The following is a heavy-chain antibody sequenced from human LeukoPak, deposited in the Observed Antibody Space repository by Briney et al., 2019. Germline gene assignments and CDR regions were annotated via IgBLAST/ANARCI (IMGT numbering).Heavy chain of an antibody. CDR2: IYSGGST. J-gene: IGHJ6*03. CDR1: GFTVSSNS. V-gene: IGHV3-53*01. CDR3: ARGSYDFWRGYHYMDV. Sequence: PGGSLRLSCAASGFTVSSNSMSWVRQAPGKGLEWVSVIYSGGSTYYADSVKGRFTISRDNSKNTLYLQMNSLRAEDTAVYYCARGSYDFWRGYHYMDVWGKGTTVTVSS. D-gene: IGHD3-3*01.